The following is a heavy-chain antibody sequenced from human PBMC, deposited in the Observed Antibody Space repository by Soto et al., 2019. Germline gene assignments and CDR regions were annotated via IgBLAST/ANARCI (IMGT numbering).Heavy chain of an antibody. CDR2: ISGSGGST. CDR3: AKGIAAAGTVMYYFDY. Sequence: GGSLRLSCAASGFTFSSYAMSWVRQAPGKGLEWVSAISGSGGSTYYADSVKGRFTISRDNSKNTLYLQMNSLRAEDTAVYYCAKGIAAAGTVMYYFDYWGQGTLVTVSS. V-gene: IGHV3-23*01. D-gene: IGHD6-13*01. J-gene: IGHJ4*02. CDR1: GFTFSSYA.